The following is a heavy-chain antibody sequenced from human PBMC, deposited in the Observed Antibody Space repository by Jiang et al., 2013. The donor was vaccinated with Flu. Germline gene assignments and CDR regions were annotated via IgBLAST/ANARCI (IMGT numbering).Heavy chain of an antibody. CDR1: GGPISSTSYY. Sequence: GPGLVKPSETLSLTCTVSGGPISSTSYYWGWIRQPPGKGLEWIGSIYYSGGTYYNPSLESRVTISVDSSKNQFSLKLRSVTAADTAVYYCASDFWSGISNWFDPWGQGTLVTVSS. CDR2: IYYSGGT. V-gene: IGHV4-39*01. J-gene: IGHJ5*02. D-gene: IGHD3-3*01. CDR3: ASDFWSGISNWFDP.